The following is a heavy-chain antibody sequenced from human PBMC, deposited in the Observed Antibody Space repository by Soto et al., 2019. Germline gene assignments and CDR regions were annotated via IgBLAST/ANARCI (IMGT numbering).Heavy chain of an antibody. CDR3: ARDNYYDSSGYHYYNYYFDY. V-gene: IGHV1-69*13. CDR2: IIPIFGTA. CDR1: GGTFSIYA. J-gene: IGHJ4*02. D-gene: IGHD3-22*01. Sequence: SVKVSCKASGGTFSIYAISWVRQAPGQGLEWMGGIIPIFGTANYAQKFQGRVTITADESTSTAYMELSSLRSEDTAVYYCARDNYYDSSGYHYYNYYFDYWGQGTLVTVSS.